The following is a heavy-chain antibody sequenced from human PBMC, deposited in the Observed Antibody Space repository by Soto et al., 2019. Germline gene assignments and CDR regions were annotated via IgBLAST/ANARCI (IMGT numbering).Heavy chain of an antibody. D-gene: IGHD3-16*01. J-gene: IGHJ5*02. CDR2: IFYSGNT. Sequence: QLQLQASGPGLVKPSETLSLTCTVSGGSISSNNYYWGWIRQPPGKGLEWIGSIFYSGNTYYNPSFKSRVTISIDTSKNQFSLKLNSVTAADTAVYYCARRADMITFGPRSHWFDPWGQGTLVTVSS. CDR3: ARRADMITFGPRSHWFDP. CDR1: GGSISSNNYY. V-gene: IGHV4-39*01.